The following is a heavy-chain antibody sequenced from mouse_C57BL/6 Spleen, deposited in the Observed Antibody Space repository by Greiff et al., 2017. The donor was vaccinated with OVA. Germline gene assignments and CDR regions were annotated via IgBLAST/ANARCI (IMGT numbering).Heavy chain of an antibody. J-gene: IGHJ2*01. Sequence: VQLQQSGAELVRPGASVKLSCTASGFNIKDDYMHWVKQRPEQGLEWIGWIDPKNGDTEYASKFQGKATITADTSSNTAYLQLSSLTSEDTAVYYCTTGGSSGPFDYWGQGTTLTVSS. D-gene: IGHD3-2*02. V-gene: IGHV14-4*01. CDR1: GFNIKDDY. CDR3: TTGGSSGPFDY. CDR2: IDPKNGDT.